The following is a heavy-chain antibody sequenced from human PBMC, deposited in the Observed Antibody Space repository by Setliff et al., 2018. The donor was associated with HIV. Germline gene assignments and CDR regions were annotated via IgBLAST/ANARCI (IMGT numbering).Heavy chain of an antibody. V-gene: IGHV3-23*03. CDR3: AKGGYGGAYYVAGY. D-gene: IGHD5-18*01. CDR2: IYKAGKT. J-gene: IGHJ4*02. CDR1: GFIFRSFA. Sequence: GGSLRLSCAASGFIFRSFAMNWVRQAPGKGLEWVTLIYKAGKTYYADFVKGRFTIARDDTKNTVSLQMTNLEPGDTAMYYCAKGGYGGAYYVAGYWGQGTKVTVSS.